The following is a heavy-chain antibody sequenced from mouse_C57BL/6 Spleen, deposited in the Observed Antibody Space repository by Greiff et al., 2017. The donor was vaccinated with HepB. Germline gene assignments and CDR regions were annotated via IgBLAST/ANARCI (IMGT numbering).Heavy chain of an antibody. Sequence: QVQLKESGPELVKPGASVKISCKASGYAFSSSWMNWVKQRPGKGLEWIGRIYPGDGDTNYNGKFKGKATLTADKASGTAYMQPSSLTSEDSAVYFCATEDGDSSGSFDYWGQGTTLTVAS. D-gene: IGHD3-2*02. CDR1: GYAFSSSW. CDR2: IYPGDGDT. J-gene: IGHJ2*01. CDR3: ATEDGDSSGSFDY. V-gene: IGHV1-82*01.